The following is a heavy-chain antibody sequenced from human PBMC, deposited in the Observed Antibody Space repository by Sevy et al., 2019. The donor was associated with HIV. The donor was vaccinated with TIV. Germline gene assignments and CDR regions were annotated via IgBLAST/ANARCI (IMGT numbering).Heavy chain of an antibody. V-gene: IGHV1-8*03. Sequence: ASVKVSCKASGYTFTGYDINWVRQATGQGLEWMGWMNPNSGNTGYAQRFQGRVTITRNTSISTAYMELSSLRSEDTAVYYCARGFGRVGATWGGRYWGQGTLVTVSS. CDR1: GYTFTGYD. J-gene: IGHJ4*02. CDR2: MNPNSGNT. CDR3: ARGFGRVGATWGGRY. D-gene: IGHD1-26*01.